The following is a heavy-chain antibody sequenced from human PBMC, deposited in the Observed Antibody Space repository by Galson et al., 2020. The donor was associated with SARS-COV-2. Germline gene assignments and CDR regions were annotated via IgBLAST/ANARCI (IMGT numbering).Heavy chain of an antibody. CDR1: GGSISSYY. J-gene: IGHJ6*02. D-gene: IGHD4-17*01. Sequence: SETLSLTCTVSGGSISSYYWSWILQPAEKGLEWIGRIYTSGSTNYNPSLKSRVTMSVDTSKNQFSLKLSSVTAADTAVYYCARDPLSRGRPGDYEVYYYYIMDVWGQGTTVNVSS. CDR3: ARDPLSRGRPGDYEVYYYYIMDV. V-gene: IGHV4-4*07. CDR2: IYTSGST.